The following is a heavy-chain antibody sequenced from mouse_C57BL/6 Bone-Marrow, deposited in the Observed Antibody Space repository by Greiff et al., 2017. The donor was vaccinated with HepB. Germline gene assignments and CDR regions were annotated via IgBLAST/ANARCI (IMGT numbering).Heavy chain of an antibody. Sequence: EVMLVESGGGLVKPGGSLKLSCAASGFTFSSYAMSWVRQTPEKRLEWVATISDGGSYTYYPDNVKGRFTISRDNAKNNLYLQMSHLKSEDTAMYYCARANLITTVVTFYYFDYWGQGTTLTVSS. CDR3: ARANLITTVVTFYYFDY. D-gene: IGHD1-1*01. CDR1: GFTFSSYA. CDR2: ISDGGSYT. J-gene: IGHJ2*01. V-gene: IGHV5-4*03.